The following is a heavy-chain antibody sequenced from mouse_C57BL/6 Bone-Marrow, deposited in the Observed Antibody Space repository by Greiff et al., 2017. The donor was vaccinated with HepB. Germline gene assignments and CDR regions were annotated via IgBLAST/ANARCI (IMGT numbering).Heavy chain of an antibody. V-gene: IGHV5-4*01. J-gene: IGHJ1*03. CDR1: GFTFSSYA. CDR3: ARDRGYYYGSSYGYFDF. D-gene: IGHD1-1*01. Sequence: VQLKESGGGLVKPGGSLKLSCAASGFTFSSYAMSWVRQTPEKRLEWVAIISDGGSYTYYPDNVKGRFTISRDNAKNNLYLQLSHLKSEDTAMYYCARDRGYYYGSSYGYFDFGGTGTTVTVSA. CDR2: ISDGGSYT.